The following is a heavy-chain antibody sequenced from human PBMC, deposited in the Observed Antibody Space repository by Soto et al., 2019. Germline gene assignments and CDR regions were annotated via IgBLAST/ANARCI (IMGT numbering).Heavy chain of an antibody. CDR1: GFSCSSYW. J-gene: IGHJ3*01. D-gene: IGHD2-15*01. Sequence: EVQLVESGGGLVQPEGSRRLSCADSGFSCSSYWMHWVRQVPGTGLVWVARINTEGSSTNYADSVDGRFTISRDHAKNTLYLHMNSLRAEDTAVYYCARSPGGYYIDWGQGTMVTVSS. CDR2: INTEGSST. CDR3: ARSPGGYYID. V-gene: IGHV3-74*01.